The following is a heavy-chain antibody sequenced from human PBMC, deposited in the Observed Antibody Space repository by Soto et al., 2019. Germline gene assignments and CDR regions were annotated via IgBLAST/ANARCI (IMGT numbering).Heavy chain of an antibody. CDR1: GGSISSTNYY. D-gene: IGHD2-15*01. CDR3: ARHIYCSGGSCYSGGYWFDP. J-gene: IGHJ5*02. V-gene: IGHV4-39*01. CDR2: IYYSGST. Sequence: QLQLQESGPGLVKPSETLSLTCTVSGGSISSTNYYWGWIRQRPGKGLEWIGTIYYSGSTYYNPSVKSRVTISGDTAKNQFALKLSSVTAADTAVYYCARHIYCSGGSCYSGGYWFDPWGQGTLVTVSS.